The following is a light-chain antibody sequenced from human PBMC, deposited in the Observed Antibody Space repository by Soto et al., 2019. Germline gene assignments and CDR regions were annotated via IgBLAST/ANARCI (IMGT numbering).Light chain of an antibody. CDR3: QQRQYWPPIT. J-gene: IGKJ5*01. CDR2: DAS. Sequence: EIVLTQSPGTLSLSPGERVTLSCRASQSVSSSYLAWYQQKPGQAPRLLIYDASNRAAGIPARFSGSGSGTDFTLTISSLEPEDFAIYYCQQRQYWPPITFGQGTRLEIK. V-gene: IGKV3D-20*02. CDR1: QSVSSSY.